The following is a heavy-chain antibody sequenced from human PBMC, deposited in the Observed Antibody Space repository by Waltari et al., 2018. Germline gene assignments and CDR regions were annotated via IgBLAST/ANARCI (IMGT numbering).Heavy chain of an antibody. J-gene: IGHJ2*01. CDR2: IIPNVGTA. V-gene: IGHV1-69*04. Sequence: QVQLVQSGAEVKKPGSSVKVSCKASGGTFSSYAISWVRQAPGQGLEWMGRIIPNVGTANYAQKFQGRVTITADKSTSTAYMELSSLRSEDTAVYYCARGSYYDSSGYMRGYFDLWGRGTLVTVSS. CDR1: GGTFSSYA. CDR3: ARGSYYDSSGYMRGYFDL. D-gene: IGHD3-22*01.